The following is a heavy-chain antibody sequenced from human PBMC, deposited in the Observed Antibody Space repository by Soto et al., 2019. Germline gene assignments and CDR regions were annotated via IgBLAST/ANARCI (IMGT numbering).Heavy chain of an antibody. V-gene: IGHV5-51*01. Sequence: GESLKISCKASGYSFTEYWIGWVRQMPGKGLEWMGIIYPGDSQTYYSPSFRGHVTISATKSITTAFLQWSSLRASDTAMYYCARQIYDSDTGPNFQYYFDSWGQGTPVTVSS. J-gene: IGHJ4*02. D-gene: IGHD3-22*01. CDR1: GYSFTEYW. CDR2: IYPGDSQT. CDR3: ARQIYDSDTGPNFQYYFDS.